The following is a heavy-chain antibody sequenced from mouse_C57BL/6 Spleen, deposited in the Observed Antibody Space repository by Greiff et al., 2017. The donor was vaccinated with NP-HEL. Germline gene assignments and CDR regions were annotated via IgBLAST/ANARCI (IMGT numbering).Heavy chain of an antibody. V-gene: IGHV1-5*01. J-gene: IGHJ3*01. CDR3: TRLGPDSNYDGFAY. Sequence: EVQLQQPGAELVKPGASVKLSCKASGYTFTSYWMHWVNQRPGQGLEWIGAIYPGNSDTSYNQKFKGKAKLTAVTSASTAYMELSSLTNEDSAVYYCTRLGPDSNYDGFAYWGQGTLVTVSA. CDR2: IYPGNSDT. CDR1: GYTFTSYW. D-gene: IGHD2-5*01.